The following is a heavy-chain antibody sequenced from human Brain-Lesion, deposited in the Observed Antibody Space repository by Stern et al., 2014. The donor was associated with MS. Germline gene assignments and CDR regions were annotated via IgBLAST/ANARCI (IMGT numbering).Heavy chain of an antibody. CDR1: GYTFTGYY. Sequence: VQLLQSGAAVKKPGASVKVSCKASGYTFTGYYMPWVRQAPGQGLEWMGWINPKSGGTNYAQKFQGWVTMTRDTSINTAYMELSRLRSDDTAVYYCATYYYDSTGYNDFWGQGTLVTVSS. J-gene: IGHJ4*02. D-gene: IGHD3-22*01. CDR3: ATYYYDSTGYNDF. V-gene: IGHV1-2*04. CDR2: INPKSGGT.